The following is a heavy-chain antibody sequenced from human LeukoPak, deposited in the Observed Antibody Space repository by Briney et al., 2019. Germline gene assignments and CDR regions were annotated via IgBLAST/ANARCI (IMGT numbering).Heavy chain of an antibody. CDR2: ITSSSGSI. CDR1: GFTFSSYS. CDR3: ARDYCSGGRCYSVDY. D-gene: IGHD2-15*01. J-gene: IGHJ4*02. V-gene: IGHV3-48*04. Sequence: QPGGSLRLSCAASGFTFSSYSLNWVRQAPGKGLEWVSYITSSSGSIYYADSVKGRFTISRDNAKNSLYLQMNSLRAEDTAMYYCARDYCSGGRCYSVDYWGQGTLVTVSS.